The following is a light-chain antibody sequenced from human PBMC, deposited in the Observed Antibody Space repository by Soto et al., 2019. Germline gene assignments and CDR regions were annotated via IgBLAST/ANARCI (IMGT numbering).Light chain of an antibody. V-gene: IGKV4-1*01. CDR1: QTLLRSSNNRNY. CDR3: QQYLDPLLT. CDR2: WAS. Sequence: DVVMTQSPDSLAVSLGERATINCKSSQTLLRSSNNRNYLAWYQQKPGQPPKLLMYWASTRESGVPDRFSGRGSGTDFTLTISGLRAEDVAVYYCQQYLDPLLTFGGGTKVDIK. J-gene: IGKJ4*01.